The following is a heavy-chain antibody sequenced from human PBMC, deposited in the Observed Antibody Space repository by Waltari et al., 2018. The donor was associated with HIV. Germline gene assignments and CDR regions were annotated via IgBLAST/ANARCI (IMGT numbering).Heavy chain of an antibody. CDR1: GGSVSNRSYY. V-gene: IGHV4-39*07. J-gene: IGHJ3*02. D-gene: IGHD1-7*01. CDR2: IYHSGRT. Sequence: QLQLQESGPGLVKPSETLSLTCPVSGGSVSNRSYYWGWIRQPPGKDLEWIGSIYHSGRTHYNPALKRRVTMSVDTSKNQFSLKLNSVTAADTAVYYCARDDHYGLELRAQGAFEIWGQGTMVTVSS. CDR3: ARDDHYGLELRAQGAFEI.